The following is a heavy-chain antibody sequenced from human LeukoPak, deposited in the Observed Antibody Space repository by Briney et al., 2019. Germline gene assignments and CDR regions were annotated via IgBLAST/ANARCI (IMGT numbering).Heavy chain of an antibody. J-gene: IGHJ4*02. V-gene: IGHV4-59*01. Sequence: SETLSLTCTVSGGSISSYYWSWIRQPPGKGLEWIGYIYYSGSTNYNPSLKSRVTISVDTSKNQFSLKLSSVTAADTAVYYCARALAAAGRFYFDYWGQGTLVTVSS. CDR1: GGSISSYY. CDR3: ARALAAAGRFYFDY. CDR2: IYYSGST. D-gene: IGHD6-13*01.